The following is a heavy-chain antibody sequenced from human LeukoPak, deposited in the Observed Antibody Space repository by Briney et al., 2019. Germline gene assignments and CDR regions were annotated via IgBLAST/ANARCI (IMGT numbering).Heavy chain of an antibody. D-gene: IGHD3-9*01. Sequence: ASVKVSCKASGYMFTKYGINWVRQAPGQGLEWVGWIRGDNGNTNYAQKFQGRVTMTTETSTSTAYMELGSLGSDETAVYYCARVDLLTGYYFFDYWGQGTLVTVSS. CDR2: IRGDNGNT. CDR3: ARVDLLTGYYFFDY. J-gene: IGHJ4*02. CDR1: GYMFTKYG. V-gene: IGHV1-18*01.